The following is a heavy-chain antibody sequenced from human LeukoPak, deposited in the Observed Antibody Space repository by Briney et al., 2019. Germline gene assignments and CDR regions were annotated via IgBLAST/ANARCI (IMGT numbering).Heavy chain of an antibody. D-gene: IGHD3-10*01. J-gene: IGHJ4*02. Sequence: GGSLRLSYTASGFTFGDYAMSWFRQAPGKGLEWEGFIRSKVHGGTTEYAASVKGRFTISRDDSKSIAYLQMNSLKTEDTAVYYCTRDSPYGSGTYRAYYFDYWGQGTLVTVSS. CDR1: GFTFGDYA. CDR3: TRDSPYGSGTYRAYYFDY. V-gene: IGHV3-49*03. CDR2: IRSKVHGGTT.